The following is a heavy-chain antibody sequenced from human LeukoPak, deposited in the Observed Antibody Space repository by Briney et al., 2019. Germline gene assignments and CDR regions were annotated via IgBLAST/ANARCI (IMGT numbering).Heavy chain of an antibody. V-gene: IGHV3-74*01. CDR3: AKEGIAARRNGMDV. Sequence: GGSLRLSCAASGFTFSSYWMHWVRQAPGKGLVWVSRINSDGSSTSYADSVKGRFTISRDNAKNTLYLQMNSLRAEDTAVYYCAKEGIAARRNGMDVWGQGTTVTVSS. J-gene: IGHJ6*02. CDR1: GFTFSSYW. CDR2: INSDGSST. D-gene: IGHD6-6*01.